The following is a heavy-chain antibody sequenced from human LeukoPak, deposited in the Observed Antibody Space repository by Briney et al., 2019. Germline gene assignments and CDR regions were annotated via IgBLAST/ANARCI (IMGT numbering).Heavy chain of an antibody. V-gene: IGHV3-13*04. CDR3: ARGGRLAPFDY. CDR1: GFTFSSNG. D-gene: IGHD3-16*01. CDR2: IGFAGDT. J-gene: IGHJ4*02. Sequence: GGSLRLSCAASGFTFSSNGMHWVRQGTGKGLEWVSGIGFAGDTYYAASVKGRFTISRENAKNSVYLQMNSLSVGDTAVYYCARGGRLAPFDYWGQGTLVTVSS.